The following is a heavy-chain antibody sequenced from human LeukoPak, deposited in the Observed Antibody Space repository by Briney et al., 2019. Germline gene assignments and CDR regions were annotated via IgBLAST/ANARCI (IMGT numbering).Heavy chain of an antibody. CDR1: GGSISSGGYY. V-gene: IGHV4-30-2*05. Sequence: PSETLSLTCTVSGGSISSGGYYWSWIRQPPGKGLEWIGYISDSGSTRYNPSLKSRVIISVDTSKNHFSLKLTSVTAADTAIYYCAREEAIVTFGIGRSAHNWFDPWGQGTLVTVSS. D-gene: IGHD2-15*01. CDR2: ISDSGST. CDR3: AREEAIVTFGIGRSAHNWFDP. J-gene: IGHJ5*02.